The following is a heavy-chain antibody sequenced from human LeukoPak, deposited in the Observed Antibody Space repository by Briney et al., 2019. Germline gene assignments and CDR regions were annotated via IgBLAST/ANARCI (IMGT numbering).Heavy chain of an antibody. CDR1: GFNFSIYS. D-gene: IGHD3-22*01. CDR2: ITRSSTTI. Sequence: GGSLRLSCAASGFNFSIYSMNWVRQAPGKGLEWVSYITRSSTTIYYADSVKGRFTISRDNAKNSLYLQMNSLRAEDTAVYYCARASGYGDAFDIWGQGTMVTVSS. CDR3: ARASGYGDAFDI. J-gene: IGHJ3*02. V-gene: IGHV3-48*01.